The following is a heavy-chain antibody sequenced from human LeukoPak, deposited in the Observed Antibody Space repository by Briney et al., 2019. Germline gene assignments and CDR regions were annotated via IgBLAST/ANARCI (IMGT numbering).Heavy chain of an antibody. D-gene: IGHD2-2*01. J-gene: IGHJ4*02. CDR2: IYYSGST. CDR1: GGSISSSSYY. V-gene: IGHV4-39*01. CDR3: ARQYGGDIVVVPAAMDLDY. Sequence: SETLSLTCSVSGGSISSSSYYWGWIRQPPGKGLEWIGSIYYSGSTYYNPSLKSRVTISVDTSKNQFSLKLSSVTAADTAVYYCARQYGGDIVVVPAAMDLDYWGQGTLVTVSS.